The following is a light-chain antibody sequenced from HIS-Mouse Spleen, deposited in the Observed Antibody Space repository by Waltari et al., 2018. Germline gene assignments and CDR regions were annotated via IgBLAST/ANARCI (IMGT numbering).Light chain of an antibody. CDR1: SSDVGGYNY. CDR3: SSYAGSNNLV. CDR2: EVS. J-gene: IGLJ2*01. Sequence: QSALTQPPSASGSPGQSVTISCTGTSSDVGGYNYVSWYQQHPGKAPKLLIYEVSKRPPGVPGRLSGSKSGNPASLTVSGLQAEDEADYYCSSYAGSNNLVFGGGTKLTVL. V-gene: IGLV2-8*01.